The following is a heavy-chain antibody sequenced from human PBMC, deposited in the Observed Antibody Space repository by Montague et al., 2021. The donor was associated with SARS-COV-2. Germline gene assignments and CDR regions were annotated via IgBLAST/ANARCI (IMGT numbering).Heavy chain of an antibody. J-gene: IGHJ4*02. Sequence: SETLSLTYAVYGGSFSDYYWSWIRQTPGKGLEWIGEIHHSGSTNYNPSLKRRVTISVDTSKNQFSLELSSVTVADTAVYHCARTSYRDSSGHYSHDYWGQGILVTVSS. CDR2: IHHSGST. V-gene: IGHV4-34*01. CDR3: ARTSYRDSSGHYSHDY. D-gene: IGHD3-22*01. CDR1: GGSFSDYY.